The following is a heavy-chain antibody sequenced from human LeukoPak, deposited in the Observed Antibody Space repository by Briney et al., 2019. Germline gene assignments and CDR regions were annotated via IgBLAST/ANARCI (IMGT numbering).Heavy chain of an antibody. J-gene: IGHJ3*02. D-gene: IGHD4-23*01. Sequence: GGSLRLSCAASGFTFSSYWMSWVRQAPGKGLEWVANIKQDGSEEYYVDSVKGRFTISRDNAKNSLYLQMNSLRAEDTAVYYCARAGVRWPDAFDIWGQGTMVTVSS. CDR2: IKQDGSEE. V-gene: IGHV3-7*01. CDR3: ARAGVRWPDAFDI. CDR1: GFTFSSYW.